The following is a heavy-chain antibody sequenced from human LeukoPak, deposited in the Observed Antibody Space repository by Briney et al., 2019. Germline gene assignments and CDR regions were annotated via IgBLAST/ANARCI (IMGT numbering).Heavy chain of an antibody. CDR1: GFTFSSYA. CDR3: VKEGSITGTSFDY. Sequence: GGSLRLSCSASGFTFSSYAMHWVRQAPGKGLEYVSAISSNGGSTYYADSVKGRFTISRDNSKNTLYLQMGSLRAEDTAVYYCVKEGSITGTSFDYWGQGTLVTVSS. V-gene: IGHV3-64D*09. CDR2: ISSNGGST. J-gene: IGHJ4*02. D-gene: IGHD1-20*01.